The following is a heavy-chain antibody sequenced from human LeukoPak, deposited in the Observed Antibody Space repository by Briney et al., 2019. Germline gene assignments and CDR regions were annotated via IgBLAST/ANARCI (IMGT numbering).Heavy chain of an antibody. CDR3: ARSYYEYYYDSSGYYRPYFDY. D-gene: IGHD3-22*01. CDR1: GFTFSSFG. V-gene: IGHV3-30*19. Sequence: GGSLRLSCAASGFTFSSFGMHWVRQAPGQGLEWVAFILYDGTNKYYADSVKGRFTISRDNSKNTLYLQMNSLRAEDTAVYYCARSYYEYYYDSSGYYRPYFDYWGQGTLVTVSS. J-gene: IGHJ4*02. CDR2: ILYDGTNK.